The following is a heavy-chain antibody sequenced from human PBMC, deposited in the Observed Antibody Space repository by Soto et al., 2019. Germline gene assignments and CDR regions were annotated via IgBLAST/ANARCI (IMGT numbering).Heavy chain of an antibody. Sequence: SETLSLTCTVSGGSISSYYWSWIRQPPGKGLEWIGYIYYSGSTNYNPSLKSRVTISVDTSKNQFSLKLSSVTAADTAVYYCATMGTPATGLYFFDYWGQGSLVTVS. D-gene: IGHD2-15*01. CDR3: ATMGTPATGLYFFDY. CDR1: GGSISSYY. V-gene: IGHV4-59*08. CDR2: IYYSGST. J-gene: IGHJ4*02.